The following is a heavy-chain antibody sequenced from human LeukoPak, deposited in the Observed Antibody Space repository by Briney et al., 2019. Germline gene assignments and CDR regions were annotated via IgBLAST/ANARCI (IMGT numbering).Heavy chain of an antibody. D-gene: IGHD3-22*01. V-gene: IGHV3-30*18. CDR3: AKPGGYYDSSGYYFDY. J-gene: IGHJ4*02. Sequence: PGGSLRLSCAASGFTFSSYGTHWVRQAPGKGLEWVAVISYDGSNKYYADSVKGRFTISRDNSKNTLYLQMNSLRAEDTAVYYCAKPGGYYDSSGYYFDYWGQGTLVTVSS. CDR2: ISYDGSNK. CDR1: GFTFSSYG.